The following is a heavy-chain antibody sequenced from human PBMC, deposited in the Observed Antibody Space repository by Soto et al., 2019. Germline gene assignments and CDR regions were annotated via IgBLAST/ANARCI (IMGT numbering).Heavy chain of an antibody. CDR3: ARDRYYDSSGCSYLSEGFDP. V-gene: IGHV4-59*01. Sequence: SETLSLTCTVSGGSISSYYWSWIRQPPGKGLEWIGYIYYSGSTNYNPSLKSRVTISVDTSKNQFSLKLSSVTAADTAVYYCARDRYYDSSGCSYLSEGFDPWGQGTLVTVSS. D-gene: IGHD3-22*01. J-gene: IGHJ5*02. CDR2: IYYSGST. CDR1: GGSISSYY.